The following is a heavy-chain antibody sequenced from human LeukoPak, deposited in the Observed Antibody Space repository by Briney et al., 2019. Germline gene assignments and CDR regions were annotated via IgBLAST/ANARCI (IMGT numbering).Heavy chain of an antibody. Sequence: PSETLSLTCTVSGGSTSSGGYYWSRIRQHPGKGLEWIGYIYYSGSTYYNPSLKSRVTISVDTSKNQFSLKLSSVTAADTAVYYCARFEGVRQKSYYCGSGSYYSYYFDYWGQGTLVTVSS. CDR1: GGSTSSGGYY. V-gene: IGHV4-31*03. D-gene: IGHD3-10*01. CDR3: ARFEGVRQKSYYCGSGSYYSYYFDY. J-gene: IGHJ4*02. CDR2: IYYSGST.